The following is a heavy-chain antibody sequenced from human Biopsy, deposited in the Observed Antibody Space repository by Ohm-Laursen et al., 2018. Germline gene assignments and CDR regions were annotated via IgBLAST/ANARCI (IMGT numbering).Heavy chain of an antibody. J-gene: IGHJ4*02. Sequence: PSVKASCKPSVGPSSNYAFSSVRQAPGQGLEWGGWIVPIFGHLNYAQRFPVRVSITTDKSTTYIYMELSRLTSGDRAFYFSAADADGYYTEFDYWGPGALVTVSS. V-gene: IGHV1-69*05. CDR1: VGPSSNYA. D-gene: IGHD3-3*01. CDR3: AADADGYYTEFDY. CDR2: IVPIFGHL.